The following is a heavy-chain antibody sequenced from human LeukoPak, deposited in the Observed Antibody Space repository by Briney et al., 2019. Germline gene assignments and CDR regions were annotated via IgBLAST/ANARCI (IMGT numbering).Heavy chain of an antibody. D-gene: IGHD2-2*01. Sequence: PSETLSLTCAVYGGSFSGYYWSWIRQPPGKGLEWIGEINHSGSTNYNPSLKSRVTISVDTSKNQFSLKLSSVTAADTAVYYCARIVVPAAMGRRMTYYYYGMDVWGQGTTVTVSS. J-gene: IGHJ6*02. CDR2: INHSGST. V-gene: IGHV4-34*01. CDR1: GGSFSGYY. CDR3: ARIVVPAAMGRRMTYYYYGMDV.